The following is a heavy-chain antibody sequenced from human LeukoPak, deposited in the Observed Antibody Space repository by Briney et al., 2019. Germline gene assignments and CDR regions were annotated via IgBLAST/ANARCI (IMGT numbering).Heavy chain of an antibody. J-gene: IGHJ1*01. CDR1: GGSFSGYY. D-gene: IGHD3-22*01. CDR2: INHSGST. Sequence: SETLSLTCAVYGGSFSGYYWSWIRQPPGKGLERIGEINHSGSTNYNPSLKSRVTISVDTSKNQFSLKLSSVTAADTAVYYCARGGVGYYYDSSGYRAGYFQHWGQGTLVTVSS. CDR3: ARGGVGYYYDSSGYRAGYFQH. V-gene: IGHV4-34*01.